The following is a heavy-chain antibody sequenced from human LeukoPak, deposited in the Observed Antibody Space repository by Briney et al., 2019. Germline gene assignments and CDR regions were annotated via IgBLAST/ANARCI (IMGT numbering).Heavy chain of an antibody. CDR2: IKQDGSEK. CDR1: GFTFSSYS. J-gene: IGHJ4*02. Sequence: GGSLRLSCAASGFTFSSYSMNWVRQAPGKGLEWVANIKQDGSEKYYVDSVKGRFTISRDNAKNSLYLQMNSLRAEDTAVYYCARALGGPYDYWGQGTLVTVSS. D-gene: IGHD1-26*01. CDR3: ARALGGPYDY. V-gene: IGHV3-7*01.